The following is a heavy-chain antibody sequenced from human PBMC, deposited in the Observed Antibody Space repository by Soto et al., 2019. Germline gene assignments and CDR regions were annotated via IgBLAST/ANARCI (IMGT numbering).Heavy chain of an antibody. Sequence: GGSLRLSCAASGFTVSSNYMSWVRQAPGKGLEWVSVIYSGGSTYYADSVKGRFTISRDNSKNTLYLQMNSLRAEDTAVYYCARSYYDSSGYYYTDYWGQGTLVTVSS. CDR1: GFTVSSNY. D-gene: IGHD3-22*01. CDR3: ARSYYDSSGYYYTDY. V-gene: IGHV3-53*01. CDR2: IYSGGST. J-gene: IGHJ4*02.